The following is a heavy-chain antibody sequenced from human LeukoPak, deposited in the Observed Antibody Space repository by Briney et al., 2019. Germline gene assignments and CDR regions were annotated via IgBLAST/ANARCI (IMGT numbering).Heavy chain of an antibody. D-gene: IGHD3-10*01. V-gene: IGHV4-34*01. Sequence: SETLSLTCAVYGGSFSAFHWNWIRQSPAKGLEWLGEMKQSGTPRYNPSLQSRVTVSVDKSKNQFSLNVRSVTAADTAVYYCASRPFLYGFRTYFDNWAQGTLVTVSS. CDR3: ASRPFLYGFRTYFDN. CDR2: MKQSGTP. CDR1: GGSFSAFH. J-gene: IGHJ4*02.